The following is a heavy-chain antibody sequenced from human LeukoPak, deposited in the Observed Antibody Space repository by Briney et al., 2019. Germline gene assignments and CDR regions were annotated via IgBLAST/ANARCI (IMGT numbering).Heavy chain of an antibody. CDR1: GFTVSSNY. D-gene: IGHD4-23*01. CDR3: ARGDYGGNSRWVDY. V-gene: IGHV3-74*01. J-gene: IGHJ4*02. Sequence: GGSLRLSCAASGFTVSSNYMSWVRQAPGKGLVWVSRINSDGSSTSYADSVKGRFTISRDNAENTLYLQMNSLRAEDTAVYYCARGDYGGNSRWVDYWGQGTLVTVSS. CDR2: INSDGSST.